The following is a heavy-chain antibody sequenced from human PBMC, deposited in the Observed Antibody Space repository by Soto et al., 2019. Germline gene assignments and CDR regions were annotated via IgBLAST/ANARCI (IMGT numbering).Heavy chain of an antibody. CDR1: GGSISSYY. V-gene: IGHV4-59*01. J-gene: IGHJ5*01. D-gene: IGHD2-15*01. CDR3: ARAVVVVAATSNWFDS. CDR2: IYYSGST. Sequence: SETLSLTCTVSGGSISSYYWSWIRQPPGKGLEWIGYIYYSGSTNYNPSLKSRVTISVDTSKNQFSLKLSSVTAADTAVYYCARAVVVVAATSNWFDSWGQGTLVIVSS.